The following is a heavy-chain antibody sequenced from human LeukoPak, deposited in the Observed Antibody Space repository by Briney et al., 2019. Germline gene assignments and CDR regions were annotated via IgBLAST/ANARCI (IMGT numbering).Heavy chain of an antibody. D-gene: IGHD1-26*01. Sequence: GGSLRLSCAASGYTFSSYGMHWVRQAPGKGLEWVAFIRYDGSNKYYADSVKGRFTISRDNSKNTLYLQMNSLRAEDTAVYYCAKDQDSGNYHYYYYYYMDVWGKGTTVTISS. V-gene: IGHV3-30*02. CDR1: GYTFSSYG. CDR2: IRYDGSNK. J-gene: IGHJ6*03. CDR3: AKDQDSGNYHYYYYYYMDV.